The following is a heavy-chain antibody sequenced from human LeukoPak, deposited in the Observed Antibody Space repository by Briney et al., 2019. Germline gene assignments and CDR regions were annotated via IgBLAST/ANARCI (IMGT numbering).Heavy chain of an antibody. CDR2: FDPEDGET. V-gene: IGHV1-24*01. J-gene: IGHJ3*02. CDR1: GYTLTELS. Sequence: GASVKVSCKVSGYTLTELSMHWVRQAPGKGLEWMGGFDPEDGETIYAQKFQGRVTMTEDTSTDTAYMELSSLRSEDTAVYYCATGTTGKSVDTAMTQRDAFDIWGQGTMVTVSS. CDR3: ATGTTGKSVDTAMTQRDAFDI. D-gene: IGHD5-18*01.